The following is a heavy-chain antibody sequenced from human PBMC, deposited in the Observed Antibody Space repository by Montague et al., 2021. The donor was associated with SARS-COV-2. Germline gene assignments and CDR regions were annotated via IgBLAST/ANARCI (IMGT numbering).Heavy chain of an antibody. CDR1: GFTVRSNY. V-gene: IGHV3-66*01. J-gene: IGHJ6*02. Sequence: SLRLSCAASGFTVRSNYMSWVRQAPGKGLEWVSVIYSGDSTYYADSVKGRFTISRDNPKNTLYLQMNSLRAEDTAVYYCAARARYYYDMDVWGQGTTVTVSS. CDR2: IYSGDST. CDR3: AARARYYYDMDV.